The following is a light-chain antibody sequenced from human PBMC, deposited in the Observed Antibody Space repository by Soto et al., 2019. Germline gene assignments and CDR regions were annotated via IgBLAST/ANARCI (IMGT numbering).Light chain of an antibody. CDR1: QSVSGSY. V-gene: IGKV3D-20*02. J-gene: IGKJ5*01. CDR2: GAS. CDR3: QQRSNWPPIT. Sequence: EIVLTQSPGTLSLSPGERPTLSCRASQSVSGSYLAWYQQKPGQAPRLLIYGASSRATGIPDRFSGSGSGTDFTLTISSLEPEDFAVYYCQQRSNWPPITFGQGTRLEI.